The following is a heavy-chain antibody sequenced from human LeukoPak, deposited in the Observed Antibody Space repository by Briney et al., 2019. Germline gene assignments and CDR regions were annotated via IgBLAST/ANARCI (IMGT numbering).Heavy chain of an antibody. J-gene: IGHJ6*03. CDR1: GFTFNSYT. CDR3: AKGGPSSPSNFYYYYTMDV. D-gene: IGHD2-2*01. V-gene: IGHV3-23*01. Sequence: GGSLRLSCAASGFTFNSYTMYWVRQAPGKGLEWVSAISGHDGSTFYADSVKGRFTISRDNSKNTLYLQMNSLRAGDTAVYYCAKGGPSSPSNFYYYYTMDVWGKGTAVTVSS. CDR2: ISGHDGST.